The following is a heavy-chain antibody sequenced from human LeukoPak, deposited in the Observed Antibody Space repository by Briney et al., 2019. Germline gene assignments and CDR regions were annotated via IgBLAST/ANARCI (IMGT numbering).Heavy chain of an antibody. CDR1: GFTFSTFA. V-gene: IGHV3-23*01. CDR2: ISGSGGIT. D-gene: IGHD2-15*01. CDR3: AARPGEVAVPFDY. J-gene: IGHJ4*02. Sequence: PPGESLRLSCAASGFTFSTFAKTWVRQAPGKGLEWVSLISGSGGITYYADSVNGRFTISRDNSKNTLYLQMHSLRAEDTAVYYCAARPGEVAVPFDYWGQGTLVTVSS.